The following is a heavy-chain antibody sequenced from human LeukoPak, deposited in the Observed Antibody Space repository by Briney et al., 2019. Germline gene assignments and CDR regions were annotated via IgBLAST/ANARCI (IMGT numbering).Heavy chain of an antibody. D-gene: IGHD3-10*01. V-gene: IGHV4-34*01. J-gene: IGHJ4*02. Sequence: SETLSLTCAVYGGSFSGYYLSWIPQPPGNGLEWIGEINHSGTTTYNPSLKSQLTISVYTSKNQFFLKLSSVTAADSAVYYCAGGHEWDALGSSLLKLGVYFDYWGQGNLVTVSS. CDR1: GGSFSGYY. CDR3: AGGHEWDALGSSLLKLGVYFDY. CDR2: INHSGTT.